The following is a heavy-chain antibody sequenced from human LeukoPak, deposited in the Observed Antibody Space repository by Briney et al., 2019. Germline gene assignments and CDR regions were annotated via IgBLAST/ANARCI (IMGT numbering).Heavy chain of an antibody. Sequence: GGSLRLSCAASGFTFRSYAMNWVRQAPGRGLEWVSSISAGGRTTYYVDSVKGRFTISRDNSKNTVYLQMNSLRAEDTAVYYCAKHTAVINSSTDYWGQGTRVTVSS. J-gene: IGHJ4*02. CDR3: AKHTAVINSSTDY. V-gene: IGHV3-23*01. CDR1: GFTFRSYA. D-gene: IGHD6-6*01. CDR2: ISAGGRTT.